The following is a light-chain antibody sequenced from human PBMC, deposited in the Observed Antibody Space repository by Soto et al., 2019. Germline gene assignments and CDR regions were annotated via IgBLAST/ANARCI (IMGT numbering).Light chain of an antibody. Sequence: EIVLTQSPGTLSLSPGEGATLSCRAGQSVPKNYLAWYQQKPGQAPRLLIYGASSRATGIPDRFSGSGSGTDFTLTISRLEPEDFAEYYCPQYANSPLTFGQGTRLEIK. CDR1: QSVPKNY. J-gene: IGKJ5*01. CDR2: GAS. CDR3: PQYANSPLT. V-gene: IGKV3-20*01.